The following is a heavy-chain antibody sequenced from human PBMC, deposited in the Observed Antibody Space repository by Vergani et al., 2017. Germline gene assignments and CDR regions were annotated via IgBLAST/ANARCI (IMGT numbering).Heavy chain of an antibody. Sequence: QVQLVQSGAEVKKPGASMKVSCRASGYSFSSYDISWVRQATGQGLEWMGWRNPNSGTTGYAQKFQGRVTMTRNTSINTAYMELSRLSFEDAAVYYCARSTDYPDDXVSSDYFRRTLDVWGKGTTVTVS. V-gene: IGHV1-8*01. CDR3: ARSTDYPDDXVSSDYFRRTLDV. CDR1: GYSFSSYD. CDR2: RNPNSGTT. D-gene: IGHD4-11*01. J-gene: IGHJ6*03.